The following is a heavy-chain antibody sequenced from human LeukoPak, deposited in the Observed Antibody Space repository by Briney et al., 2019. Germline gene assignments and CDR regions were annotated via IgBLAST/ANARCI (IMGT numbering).Heavy chain of an antibody. V-gene: IGHV1-2*02. D-gene: IGHD3-10*01. Sequence: ASVKVSCKASGYTFTGYYMHWVRQAPGQGLEWMGWINPNSCGTNYAQKFQGRVTMTRDTSISTAYMELSRLRSDGTAVYYCASGRGFRELSHLLDYWGQGTLVTVSS. CDR3: ASGRGFRELSHLLDY. CDR1: GYTFTGYY. CDR2: INPNSCGT. J-gene: IGHJ4*02.